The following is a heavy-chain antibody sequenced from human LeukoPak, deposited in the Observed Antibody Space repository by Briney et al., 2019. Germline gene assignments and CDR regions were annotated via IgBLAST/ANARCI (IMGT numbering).Heavy chain of an antibody. Sequence: GGSLRLSCAASGFTFSSYSMNWVRQAPGKGLEWVSSISSSSSYIYYADSVKGRFTISRDNARNSLYLQMNSLRAEDTAVYYCARSPGAYDGTKLNWGQGTLVTVSS. V-gene: IGHV3-21*01. CDR1: GFTFSSYS. CDR2: ISSSSSYI. D-gene: IGHD1-1*01. J-gene: IGHJ4*02. CDR3: ARSPGAYDGTKLN.